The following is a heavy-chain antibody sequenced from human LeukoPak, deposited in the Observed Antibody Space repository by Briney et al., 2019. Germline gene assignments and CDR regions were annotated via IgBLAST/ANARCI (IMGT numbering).Heavy chain of an antibody. CDR3: ARVKNDNHYYGSGSYFDY. D-gene: IGHD3-10*01. V-gene: IGHV3-74*01. J-gene: IGHJ4*02. Sequence: GGSLRLSCAASGFTFSSYWMHWVRQAPGEGLVWVSRINSDGSSTSYADSVKGRFTISRDNAKNTLYLQMNSLRAEDTAVYYCARVKNDNHYYGSGSYFDYWGQGTLVTVSS. CDR2: INSDGSST. CDR1: GFTFSSYW.